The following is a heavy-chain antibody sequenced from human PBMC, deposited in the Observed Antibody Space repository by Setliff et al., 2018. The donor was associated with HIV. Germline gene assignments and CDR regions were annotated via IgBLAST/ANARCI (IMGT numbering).Heavy chain of an antibody. D-gene: IGHD3-9*01. J-gene: IGHJ4*02. V-gene: IGHV4-39*01. Sequence: PSETLSLTCTVSGGSISSSSYYWGWIRQPPGKGLEWIGEINHSGRTNFNPSLRSRVTMSVDTSKSQFSLKLSSVTAADTAVYFCARGRADWFFDYWGQGTLVTVSS. CDR2: INHSGRT. CDR1: GGSISSSSYY. CDR3: ARGRADWFFDY.